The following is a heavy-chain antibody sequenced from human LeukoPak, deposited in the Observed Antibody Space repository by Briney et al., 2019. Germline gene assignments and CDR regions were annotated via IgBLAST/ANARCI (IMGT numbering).Heavy chain of an antibody. Sequence: SQTLSLTCTVSGGFISSGGYFWSWIRQHPGKGLEWIGYIKYSGSTYYIPSLSSRLTISVDTSKNLFSLRLSSVTAADTAVYSCARDGGGGGQFDSWGQGTLVTVSS. J-gene: IGHJ4*02. V-gene: IGHV4-31*03. CDR2: IKYSGST. CDR1: GGFISSGGYF. D-gene: IGHD3-16*01. CDR3: ARDGGGGGQFDS.